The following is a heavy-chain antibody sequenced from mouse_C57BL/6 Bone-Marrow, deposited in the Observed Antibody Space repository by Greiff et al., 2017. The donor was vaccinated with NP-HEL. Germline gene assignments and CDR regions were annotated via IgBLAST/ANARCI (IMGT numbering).Heavy chain of an antibody. V-gene: IGHV2-6*01. CDR2: IWGVGST. CDR1: GFSLTSYG. J-gene: IGHJ4*01. Sequence: VQLVESGPGLVAPSQSLSITCTVSGFSLTSYGVDWVRQSPGQGLEWLGVIWGVGSTNYNSALKSRLSISKDNSKSQVFLKMNRLQTDDTAMYYCAITYYSNFYAMDYWGQGTSVTVSS. D-gene: IGHD2-5*01. CDR3: AITYYSNFYAMDY.